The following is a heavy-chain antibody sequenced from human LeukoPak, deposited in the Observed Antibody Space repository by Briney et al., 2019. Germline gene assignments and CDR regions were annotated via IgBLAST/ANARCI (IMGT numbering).Heavy chain of an antibody. V-gene: IGHV3-30*04. CDR1: GFTFSSYA. CDR3: ARDRSRIAAAGTFGY. Sequence: PGGSLRLSCAASGFTFSSYAMHWVRQAPGKGLEWVAVISYDGSNKYYADSVKGRFTISRDNSKNTLYLQMNSLRAEDTAVYYCARDRSRIAAAGTFGYWGQGTLVTVSS. CDR2: ISYDGSNK. J-gene: IGHJ4*02. D-gene: IGHD6-13*01.